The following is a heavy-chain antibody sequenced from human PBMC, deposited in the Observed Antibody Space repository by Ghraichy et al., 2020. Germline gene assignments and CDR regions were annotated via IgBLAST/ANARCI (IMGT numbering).Heavy chain of an antibody. V-gene: IGHV4-39*01. CDR3: ASWIVGPDAFDI. CDR2: VYHTGGT. Sequence: SETLSLTCTVSGGSITTSYYYWGWNRQSPGKGLEWIGSVYHTGGTHYSPSLESRLTISVDTSKNQFSLTLTSVTAADTAVYYCASWIVGPDAFDIWGQG. CDR1: GGSITTSYYY. D-gene: IGHD2-15*01. J-gene: IGHJ3*02.